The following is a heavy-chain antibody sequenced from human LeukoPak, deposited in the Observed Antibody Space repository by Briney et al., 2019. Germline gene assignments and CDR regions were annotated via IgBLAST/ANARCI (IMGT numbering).Heavy chain of an antibody. V-gene: IGHV1-18*01. CDR2: ISAYNGNT. CDR3: ARDAGITMVRGVATGY. Sequence: ASVKVSCKASGYTFTSYGSSWVRQAPGQGLEWMGWISAYNGNTNYAQKLQGRVTMTTDTSTSTAYMELRSLRSDDTAVYYCARDAGITMVRGVATGYWGQGTLVTVSS. J-gene: IGHJ4*02. CDR1: GYTFTSYG. D-gene: IGHD3-10*01.